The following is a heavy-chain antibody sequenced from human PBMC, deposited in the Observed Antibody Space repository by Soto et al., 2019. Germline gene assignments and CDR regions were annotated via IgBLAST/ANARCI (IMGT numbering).Heavy chain of an antibody. Sequence: SETLSLTCAVSGGSISSGGYSWSWIRQPPGRGLEWIGYIYHSGSTYYNPSLKSRVTISVDRSKNQFSLKLSSVTAADTAVYYCARGITTVTTIDYWGQGTLVTVSS. CDR3: ARGITTVTTIDY. V-gene: IGHV4-30-2*01. J-gene: IGHJ4*02. CDR1: GGSISSGGYS. CDR2: IYHSGST. D-gene: IGHD4-4*01.